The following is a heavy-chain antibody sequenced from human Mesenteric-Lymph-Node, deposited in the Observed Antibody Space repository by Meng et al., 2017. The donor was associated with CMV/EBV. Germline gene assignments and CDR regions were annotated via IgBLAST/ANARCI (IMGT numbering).Heavy chain of an antibody. D-gene: IGHD5/OR15-5a*01. CDR2: ISGSGGNT. CDR3: AKLPGYSVYGNYFES. Sequence: GESLKISCEASGFSFSSYAMSWVRQAPGRGLEWVSVISGSGGNTYFADSVKGRFTISRDNSKNTLYLQTHYLRAEDTAIYYCAKLPGYSVYGNYFESWGQGTLVTVSS. J-gene: IGHJ4*02. V-gene: IGHV3-23*01. CDR1: GFSFSSYA.